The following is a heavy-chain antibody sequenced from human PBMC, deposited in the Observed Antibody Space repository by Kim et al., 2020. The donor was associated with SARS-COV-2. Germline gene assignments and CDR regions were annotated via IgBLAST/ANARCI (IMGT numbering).Heavy chain of an antibody. CDR2: ISWDGGST. CDR1: GFTFDDYT. CDR3: AKDVAAAGSNWFDP. V-gene: IGHV3-43*01. D-gene: IGHD6-13*01. Sequence: GGSLRLSCAASGFTFDDYTMHWVRQAPGKGLEWVSLISWDGGSTYYADSVKGRFTISRDNSKNSLYLQMNSLRTEDTALYYCAKDVAAAGSNWFDPWGQGTLVTVSS. J-gene: IGHJ5*02.